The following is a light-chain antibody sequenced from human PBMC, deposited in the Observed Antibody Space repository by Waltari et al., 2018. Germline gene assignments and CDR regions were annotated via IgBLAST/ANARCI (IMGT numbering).Light chain of an antibody. CDR1: NIESNS. V-gene: IGLV3-21*04. CDR2: YDS. Sequence: YVVTQPPSVSVAPGKTATLTCGGENIESNSVTWYQQKPGQAPVLVVFYDSDRPSGIPGRFAGSNSGNTATLTISWVEAGDEADDHCQVWDDTTNSGVFGGGTRLTVL. CDR3: QVWDDTTNSGV. J-gene: IGLJ3*02.